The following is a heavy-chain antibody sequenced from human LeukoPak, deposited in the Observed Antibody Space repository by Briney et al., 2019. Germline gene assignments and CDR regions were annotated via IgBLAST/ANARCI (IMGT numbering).Heavy chain of an antibody. CDR2: INSSGGST. Sequence: ASVKVSCKASGYTFTNYYIHWVRQAPGQGLGWMGIINSSGGSTTYAQKFQGRLTLTRDTSTSTVYMELRSLRSEDTAVYSCVREAVAGTLGYWSQGTLVTVSS. CDR1: GYTFTNYY. J-gene: IGHJ4*02. CDR3: VREAVAGTLGY. D-gene: IGHD6-19*01. V-gene: IGHV1-46*01.